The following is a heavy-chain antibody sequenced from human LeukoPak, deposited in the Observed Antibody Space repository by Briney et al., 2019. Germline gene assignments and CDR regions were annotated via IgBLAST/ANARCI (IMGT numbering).Heavy chain of an antibody. CDR1: GYSISSGYY. V-gene: IGHV4-38-2*02. CDR2: IHHSGST. Sequence: SETLSLTYIVSGYSISSGYYWGWIRQPPGKGLEWIGNIHHSGSTYYNPSLKSRVTTSVDTSKNQLSLKLSSVTAADTAVYYCARVAAGIGFFQHWGQGTLVTVSS. D-gene: IGHD6-13*01. CDR3: ARVAAGIGFFQH. J-gene: IGHJ1*01.